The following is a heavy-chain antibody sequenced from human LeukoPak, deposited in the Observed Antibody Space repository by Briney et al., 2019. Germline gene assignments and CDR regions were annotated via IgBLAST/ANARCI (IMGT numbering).Heavy chain of an antibody. CDR2: TSQGRT. CDR1: GFTVSSNY. CDR3: ARDTCNSASCYYFDY. V-gene: IGHV4-4*02. J-gene: IGHJ4*02. D-gene: IGHD2-2*01. Sequence: GSLRLSCAASGFTVSSNYMSWVRQPPGKRLEWIGQTSQGRTNYNPSLRSRAIISVDKPNNQFSLNLKFVTAADTAVYYCARDTCNSASCYYFDYWGQGALVTVSS.